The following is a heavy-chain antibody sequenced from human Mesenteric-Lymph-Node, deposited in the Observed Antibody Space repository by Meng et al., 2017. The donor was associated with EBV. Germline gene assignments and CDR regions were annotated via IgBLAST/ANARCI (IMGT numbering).Heavy chain of an antibody. CDR1: GYDFTGNF. J-gene: IGHJ5*02. CDR3: TVPLKTPMAYDS. D-gene: IGHD5-18*01. V-gene: IGHV1-2*06. CDR2: INPTNGDT. Sequence: VQLVQSGAEGKKPGASVKVSCKASGYDFTGNFLHWVRQAPGQGLEWVGRINPTNGDTNFAKSLQGRDTITRDTSTSTAHMELSRLTSDDTAVYYCTVPLKTPMAYDSWGQGTLVTVSS.